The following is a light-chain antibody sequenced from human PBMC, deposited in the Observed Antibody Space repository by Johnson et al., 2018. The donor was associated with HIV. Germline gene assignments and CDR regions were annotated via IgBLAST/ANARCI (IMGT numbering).Light chain of an antibody. CDR2: DNN. J-gene: IGLJ1*01. CDR3: GTWDSSLRGFV. V-gene: IGLV1-51*01. CDR1: SSNIGNNY. Sequence: QSVLTQPPSVSAAPGQKVTISCSGSSSNIGNNYVSWYKQLPGTAPKLLIYDNNKRPSAIPDRFSGSKSGTSALLGITGLQTGDEADYYCGTWDSSLRGFVFGLATKVTVL.